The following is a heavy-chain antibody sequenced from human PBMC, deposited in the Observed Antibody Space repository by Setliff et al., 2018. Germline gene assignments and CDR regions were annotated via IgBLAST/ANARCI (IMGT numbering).Heavy chain of an antibody. CDR1: GYTFSSYG. CDR3: AADYYDSSGYGY. V-gene: IGHV1-18*01. Sequence: GASVKVSCKDSGYTFSSYGISWVRQAPGQGLEWMGWISADNGNTNYAQKLQGRVTMTEDTSTDTAYMELSSLRSEDTAVYYCAADYYDSSGYGYWGQGTLVTVSS. CDR2: ISADNGNT. D-gene: IGHD3-22*01. J-gene: IGHJ4*02.